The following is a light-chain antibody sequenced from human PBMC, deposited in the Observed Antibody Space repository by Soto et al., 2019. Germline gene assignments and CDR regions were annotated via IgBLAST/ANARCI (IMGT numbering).Light chain of an antibody. J-gene: IGLJ2*01. CDR3: SSYTSSSTWV. CDR1: SSDVGSYNY. Sequence: QSVLTQPASVSGSPGQSITISCTGISSDVGSYNYVSWYQQHPGKAPKLMIYEVSNRPSGVSNRFSGSKSGNTASLTISGLQAEDEADYYCSSYTSSSTWVFGGGTKLTVL. V-gene: IGLV2-14*01. CDR2: EVS.